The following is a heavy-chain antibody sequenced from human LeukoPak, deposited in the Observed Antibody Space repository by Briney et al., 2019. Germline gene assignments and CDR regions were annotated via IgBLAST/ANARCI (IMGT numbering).Heavy chain of an antibody. J-gene: IGHJ3*02. V-gene: IGHV3-11*04. Sequence: GGSLRLSCAASGFTFSNHYMTWIRQAPGKGLLWVSYISSSGYTIYYADSVKGRFTISRDNAKNSLYLQMNSLRAEDTAVYYCVRSRATWFGEVLAAFDIWGQGTMVTVSS. D-gene: IGHD3-10*01. CDR1: GFTFSNHY. CDR2: ISSSGYTI. CDR3: VRSRATWFGEVLAAFDI.